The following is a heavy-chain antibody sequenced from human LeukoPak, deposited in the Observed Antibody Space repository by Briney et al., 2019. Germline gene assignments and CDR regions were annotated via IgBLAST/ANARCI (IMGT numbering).Heavy chain of an antibody. Sequence: PGGSLRLSCAASGFTFSGSAMHWVRQASGQGLEWVGRIRSKANSYATAYAASVKGRFTISRDDSKNTAYLQMNSLKTEDTAVYYCTRLKAAAGSWGQGTLVTVSS. V-gene: IGHV3-73*01. D-gene: IGHD6-13*01. CDR1: GFTFSGSA. CDR2: IRSKANSYAT. CDR3: TRLKAAAGS. J-gene: IGHJ4*02.